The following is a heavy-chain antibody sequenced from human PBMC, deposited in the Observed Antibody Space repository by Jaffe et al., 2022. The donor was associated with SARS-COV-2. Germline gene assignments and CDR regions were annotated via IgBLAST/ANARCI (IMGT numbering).Heavy chain of an antibody. J-gene: IGHJ3*02. CDR2: IYYSGST. CDR3: ARMVMITFGGVIPPYAFDI. Sequence: QVQLQESGPGLVKPSQTLSLTCTVSGGSISSGGYYWSWIRQHPGKGLEWIGYIYYSGSTYYNPSLKSRVTISVDTSKNQFSLKLSSVTAADTAVYYCARMVMITFGGVIPPYAFDIWGQGTMVTVSS. D-gene: IGHD3-16*02. CDR1: GGSISSGGYY. V-gene: IGHV4-31*03.